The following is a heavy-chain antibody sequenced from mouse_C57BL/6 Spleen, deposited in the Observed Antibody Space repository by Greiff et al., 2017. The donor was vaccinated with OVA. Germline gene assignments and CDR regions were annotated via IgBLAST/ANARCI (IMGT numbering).Heavy chain of an antibody. J-gene: IGHJ3*01. Sequence: QVQLKQSGPELVKPGASVKISCKASGYAFSSSWMNWVKQRPGKGLEWIGRIYPGDGDTNYNGKFKGKATLTADKSSSTAYMQLSSLTSEDSAVYFCARADYDEAWFAYWDQGTLVTVSA. CDR3: ARADYDEAWFAY. D-gene: IGHD2-4*01. V-gene: IGHV1-82*01. CDR1: GYAFSSSW. CDR2: IYPGDGDT.